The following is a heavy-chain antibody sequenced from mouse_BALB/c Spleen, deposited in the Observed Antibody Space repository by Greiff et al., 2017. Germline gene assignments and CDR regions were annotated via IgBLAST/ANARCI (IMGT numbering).Heavy chain of an antibody. CDR3: ARHWDEAMDY. CDR2: INSNGGST. V-gene: IGHV5-6-2*01. J-gene: IGHJ4*01. D-gene: IGHD4-1*01. Sequence: EVMLVESGGDLVKPGGSLKLSCAASGFTFSSYYMSWVRQTPEKRLELVAAINSNGGSTYYPDTVKGRFTISRDNAKNTLYLQMSSLKSEDTALYYCARHWDEAMDYWGQGTSVTVSS. CDR1: GFTFSSYY.